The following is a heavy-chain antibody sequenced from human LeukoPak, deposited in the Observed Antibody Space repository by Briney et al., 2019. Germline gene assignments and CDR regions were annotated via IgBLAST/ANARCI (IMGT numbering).Heavy chain of an antibody. D-gene: IGHD2-15*01. V-gene: IGHV3-9*01. Sequence: GGSLRLSCAASGFIFNDYAMHWVRQAPGKGLEWVSGISWNSDKIGYADSVKGRFTISRDNAKKSLYLQMNSPRPEDTALYYCAKSGIFQGYYFYYMDVWGKGTTVTISS. CDR3: AKSGIFQGYYFYYMDV. CDR2: ISWNSDKI. CDR1: GFIFNDYA. J-gene: IGHJ6*03.